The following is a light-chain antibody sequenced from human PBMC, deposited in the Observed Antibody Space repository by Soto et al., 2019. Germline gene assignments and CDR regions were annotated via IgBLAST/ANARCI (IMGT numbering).Light chain of an antibody. CDR3: QQYNNWPRT. V-gene: IGLV2-23*01. CDR2: EGS. CDR1: SSDVGSYNL. Sequence: QSVLTQPASVSGSPGQSITISCTGTSSDVGSYNLVSWYQQHPGKAPKLMIYEGSKRPSGVSNRFSGSKSGNTASLTISGLQAEDEADYYCQQYNNWPRTFGQGTK. J-gene: IGLJ3*02.